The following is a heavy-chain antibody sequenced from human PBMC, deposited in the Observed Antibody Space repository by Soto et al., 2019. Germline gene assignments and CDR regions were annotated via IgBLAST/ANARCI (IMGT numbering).Heavy chain of an antibody. V-gene: IGHV4-61*05. D-gene: IGHD6-19*01. CDR3: ARGRPNSSGWYDY. CDR1: AGSISSTSYF. CDR2: IYYSGST. Sequence: SETLSLTCTISAGSISSTSYFWGWIRQPPGKGLEWIGYIYYSGSTNYNPSLKSRVTISVDTSKNQFSLKLSSVTAADTAVYYSARGRPNSSGWYDYWGQGTLVTVSS. J-gene: IGHJ4*02.